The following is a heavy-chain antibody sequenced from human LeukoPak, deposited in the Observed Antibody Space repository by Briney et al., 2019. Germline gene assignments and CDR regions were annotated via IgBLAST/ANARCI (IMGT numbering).Heavy chain of an antibody. CDR1: GFTFSGFA. Sequence: GGSLRLSFSASGFTFSGFAMSWVRQAPGKGPEWVSAISGSGGSTYYADSVKGRFTISRDNSKNTLYLQMNSLRAEDTAVYYCAKVRVGAFDIWGQGTMVTVSS. CDR3: AKVRVGAFDI. V-gene: IGHV3-23*01. D-gene: IGHD3-10*01. CDR2: ISGSGGST. J-gene: IGHJ3*02.